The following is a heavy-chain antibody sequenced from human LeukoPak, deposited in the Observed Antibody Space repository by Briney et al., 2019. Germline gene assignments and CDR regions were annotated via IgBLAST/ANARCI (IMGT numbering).Heavy chain of an antibody. V-gene: IGHV3-49*04. CDR2: IRSKTYRGTT. Sequence: PGGSLRLSCTASGFTFGDYAVNWVRQAPGRGLEWIGLIRSKTYRGTTEYAASVKGRFTISRDDSKSIAYLQMNSLKTEDTAVYYCTTDLDMIVVVRFDYWGQGTLVTVSS. CDR1: GFTFGDYA. CDR3: TTDLDMIVVVRFDY. J-gene: IGHJ4*02. D-gene: IGHD3-22*01.